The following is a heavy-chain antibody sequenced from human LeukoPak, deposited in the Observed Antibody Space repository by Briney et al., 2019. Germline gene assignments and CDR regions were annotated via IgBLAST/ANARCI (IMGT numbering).Heavy chain of an antibody. Sequence: ASVKVSCKASGYTFTSYYMHWLRQAPGQGLEWMGIVNPSGGSTSYAQKFQGSVTMTRDTSTSTVYMELSSLRSEDTAVYYCARTSYYYYMDVWGKGTTVTVSS. CDR2: VNPSGGST. J-gene: IGHJ6*03. V-gene: IGHV1-46*03. CDR1: GYTFTSYY. CDR3: ARTSYYYYMDV.